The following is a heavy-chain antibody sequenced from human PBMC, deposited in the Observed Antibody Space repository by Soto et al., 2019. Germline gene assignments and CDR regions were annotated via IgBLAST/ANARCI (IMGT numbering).Heavy chain of an antibody. D-gene: IGHD3-10*01. CDR3: AKEALDYFDSGRFYAPAFDH. CDR2: ISFDGRDI. J-gene: IGHJ4*02. V-gene: IGHV3-30*18. Sequence: QVQLVESGGGVVHPGTSLRLSCVTSGFTFSSFAMDWVRQAPGKGLEWVAAISFDGRDISYRESVKGRFTISRDKVKNTVYLKMNSLRPEDTAVYYCAKEALDYFDSGRFYAPAFDHWGQGTLVTVSS. CDR1: GFTFSSFA.